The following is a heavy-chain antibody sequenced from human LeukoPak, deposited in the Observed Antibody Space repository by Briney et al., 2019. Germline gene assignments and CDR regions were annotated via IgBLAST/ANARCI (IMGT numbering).Heavy chain of an antibody. CDR1: GFTFGDYD. CDR3: NRGLEPSTGPDY. D-gene: IGHD1-1*01. V-gene: IGHV3-49*04. Sequence: PGGSLRLSCTASGFTFGDYDMSWVRQVPGKGLGWVGFIRRKGAGGTPDYAASVKGRFTISRDDSKSVAYLQMNSLKTEDTAVYYCNRGLEPSTGPDYWGQGTLVTVSS. CDR2: IRRKGAGGTP. J-gene: IGHJ4*01.